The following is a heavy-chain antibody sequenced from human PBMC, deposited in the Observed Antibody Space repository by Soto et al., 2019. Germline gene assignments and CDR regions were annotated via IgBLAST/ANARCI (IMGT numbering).Heavy chain of an antibody. CDR1: GGSINYSY. CDR3: SRGSRRDTAMVLDAIDI. CDR2: ITYTRNA. J-gene: IGHJ3*02. V-gene: IGHV4-59*01. Sequence: SETLSLTCTVSGGSINYSYWTWIRHPPGKGLKWSGYITYTRNANDNSSLNTRLNKSIDTPKNQFSQTLSPVTAPDTALYYCSRGSRRDTAMVLDAIDIWAQGTMVTVS. D-gene: IGHD5-18*01.